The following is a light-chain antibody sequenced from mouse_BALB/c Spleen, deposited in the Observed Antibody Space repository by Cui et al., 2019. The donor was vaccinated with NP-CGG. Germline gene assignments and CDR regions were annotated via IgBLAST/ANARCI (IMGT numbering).Light chain of an antibody. J-gene: IGLJ1*01. CDR2: GTN. V-gene: IGLV1*01. CDR1: TGAVTTGNY. Sequence: QAVVPQEPAPTTSPGETVTLTCRSSTGAVTTGNYANWVQEKPDHLFTGLIGGTNNRAPGVPARFSGSLIGDKAALTITGAQTEDEAIYFCALWYSNHWVFGGGTKLTVL. CDR3: ALWYSNHWV.